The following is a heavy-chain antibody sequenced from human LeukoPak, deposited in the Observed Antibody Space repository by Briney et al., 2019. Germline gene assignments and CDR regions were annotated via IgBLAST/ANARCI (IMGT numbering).Heavy chain of an antibody. Sequence: GGSLRLSCAASGFTFSNYAMSWVRQAPGKGLEWFSSISGSGGSTYYADSVKGRFTISRDNSNNTVYLQMNSLRAEDTAVYYCAKNRELLKDWGQGTLVTVSS. CDR3: AKNRELLKD. CDR2: ISGSGGST. V-gene: IGHV3-23*01. D-gene: IGHD1-26*01. CDR1: GFTFSNYA. J-gene: IGHJ4*02.